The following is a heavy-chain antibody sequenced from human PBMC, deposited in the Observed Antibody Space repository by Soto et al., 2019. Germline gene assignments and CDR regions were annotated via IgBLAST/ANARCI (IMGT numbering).Heavy chain of an antibody. V-gene: IGHV5-51*01. CDR3: ARPTYCSSTHCSPFDY. D-gene: IGHD2-2*01. CDR2: VYPDDSDT. J-gene: IGHJ4*02. Sequence: GESLKISCKGSGYNFINRWIAWVRQMPGKGLEWMGIVYPDDSDTRYSPSFQGQVTISADKSISTAYLQWSSLEASETAMYYCARPTYCSSTHCSPFDYWGQGTLVTVSS. CDR1: GYNFINRW.